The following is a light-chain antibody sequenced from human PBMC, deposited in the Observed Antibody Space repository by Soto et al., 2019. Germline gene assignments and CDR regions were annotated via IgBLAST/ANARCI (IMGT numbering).Light chain of an antibody. V-gene: IGKV2-30*01. CDR1: QSLVYSDGNTY. Sequence: DVVMTQSPLSLPVTLGQSASISCRASQSLVYSDGNTYVNWFQQRPGQSPRRLIYKVSNRESGGXAXSSGRGSGNDFTLKISRVEAEDVGVYYCMQATHWPRTFGQGAKVEIK. CDR3: MQATHWPRT. J-gene: IGKJ1*01. CDR2: KVS.